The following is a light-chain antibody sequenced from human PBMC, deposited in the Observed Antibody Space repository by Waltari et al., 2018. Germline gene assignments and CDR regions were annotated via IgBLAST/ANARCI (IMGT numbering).Light chain of an antibody. CDR2: RNN. J-gene: IGLJ2*01. Sequence: QSVLTQPPSASGTPGQRVTIPCSGSNSNVGRNSENWYQQVPGTAPKLLIYRNNQRPSGVPDRFSGSKSGTSASLAISGLQSEDEADYYCAAWDYSLDGHVLFGGGTKLTVL. V-gene: IGLV1-44*01. CDR3: AAWDYSLDGHVL. CDR1: NSNVGRNS.